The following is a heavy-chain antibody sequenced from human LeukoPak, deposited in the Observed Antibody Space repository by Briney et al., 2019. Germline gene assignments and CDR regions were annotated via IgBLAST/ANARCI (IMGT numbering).Heavy chain of an antibody. CDR2: ISSSGRTI. V-gene: IGHV3-48*03. Sequence: GGSLRLSCAASGFTFSSYEMNWVRQAPGKGLEWVSYISSSGRTIYYADSVKGRFTISRDNSKNTLYLQMNSLRAEDTAVYYCAKGDILTGYYLGYFDYWGQGTLVTVSS. D-gene: IGHD3-9*01. CDR1: GFTFSSYE. CDR3: AKGDILTGYYLGYFDY. J-gene: IGHJ4*02.